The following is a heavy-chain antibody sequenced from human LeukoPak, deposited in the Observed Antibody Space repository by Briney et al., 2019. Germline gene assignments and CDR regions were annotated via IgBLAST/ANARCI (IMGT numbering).Heavy chain of an antibody. CDR3: ARAPSGTCDY. Sequence: GGSLRLSCAASGFTFRSYSMNWVRQAPGKGLEWVSSISSSSSYIYYADSVKGRFTISRDNAKNSLYLQMNSLRAEDTAVYYCARAPSGTCDYWGQGTLVTVSS. V-gene: IGHV3-21*01. J-gene: IGHJ4*02. CDR1: GFTFRSYS. CDR2: ISSSSSYI.